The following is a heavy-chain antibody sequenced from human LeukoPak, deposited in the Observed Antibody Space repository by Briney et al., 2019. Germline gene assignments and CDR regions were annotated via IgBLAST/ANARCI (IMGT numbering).Heavy chain of an antibody. J-gene: IGHJ3*02. CDR1: GGSISSYY. CDR3: ARAGYYDSSGYYYTFYSAFDI. D-gene: IGHD3-22*01. Sequence: PSETLSLTCTVSGGSISSYYWSWIRQPAGKGLEWIGRIYTSGSTNYNPSLKSRVTMSVDTSKNQFSLKLSSVTAADTAVYYCARAGYYDSSGYYYTFYSAFDIWGQGTMVTVSS. CDR2: IYTSGST. V-gene: IGHV4-4*07.